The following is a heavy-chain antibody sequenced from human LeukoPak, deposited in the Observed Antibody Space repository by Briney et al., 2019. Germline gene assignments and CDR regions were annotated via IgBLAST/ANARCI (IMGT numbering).Heavy chain of an antibody. CDR1: GYSFTSYW. D-gene: IGHD1-14*01. V-gene: IGHV5-10-1*01. CDR2: IDPSDSYT. Sequence: GESLRISCKGSGYSFTSYWITWVRQMPGKGLEWMGTIDPSDSYTTYSPSFEGHVSISADKSISTAYLQSTSLKASDTAMYYCARHGAITAHFDYWGQGTLVTVSS. J-gene: IGHJ4*02. CDR3: ARHGAITAHFDY.